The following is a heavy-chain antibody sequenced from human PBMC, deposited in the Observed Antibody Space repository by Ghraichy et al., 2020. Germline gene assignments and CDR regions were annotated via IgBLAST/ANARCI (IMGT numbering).Heavy chain of an antibody. V-gene: IGHV3-30*02. CDR1: GFTFSSYG. CDR2: IRYDGSNK. J-gene: IGHJ2*01. CDR3: AKDNPVITMTPGDFDL. D-gene: IGHD3-22*01. Sequence: GSLRLSCAASGFTFSSYGMHWVRQAPGKGLEWVAFIRYDGSNKYYADSVKGRFTISRDNSKNTLYLQMNSLRAEDTAVYYCAKDNPVITMTPGDFDLWGRGTLVTVSS.